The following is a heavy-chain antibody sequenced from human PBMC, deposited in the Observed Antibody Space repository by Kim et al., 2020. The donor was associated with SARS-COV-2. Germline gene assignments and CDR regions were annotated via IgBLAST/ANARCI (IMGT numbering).Heavy chain of an antibody. CDR3: ARSSSAWYFDL. J-gene: IGHJ2*01. V-gene: IGHV3-21*01. D-gene: IGHD3-16*02. Sequence: GGSLRLSCAASGFTFSSYTMNWVRQAPGKGLEWVSSIIISSSYIYYADSVKGRFTISRDNAKNSLWLQMNSLRVEDTAVYYCARSSSAWYFDLWGRGTLV. CDR1: GFTFSSYT. CDR2: IIISSSYI.